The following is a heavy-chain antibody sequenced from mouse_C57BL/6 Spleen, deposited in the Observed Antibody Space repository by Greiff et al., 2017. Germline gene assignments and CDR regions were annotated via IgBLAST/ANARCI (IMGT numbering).Heavy chain of an antibody. Sequence: LVESGAELVRPGASVTLSCKASGYTFTDYEMHWVKQTPVHGLEWIGAIDPETGGTAYNQKFKGKAILTADKSSSTAYMELRSLTSEDSAVYYCTRSEDYSNSRGDFDYWGQGTTLTVSS. CDR2: IDPETGGT. V-gene: IGHV1-15*01. J-gene: IGHJ2*01. D-gene: IGHD2-5*01. CDR3: TRSEDYSNSRGDFDY. CDR1: GYTFTDYE.